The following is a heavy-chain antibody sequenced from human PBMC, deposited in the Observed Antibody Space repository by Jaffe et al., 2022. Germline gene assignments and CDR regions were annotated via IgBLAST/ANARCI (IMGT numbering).Heavy chain of an antibody. CDR2: IFPSDSET. CDR1: KDNFPNYW. CDR3: VRLRQSHSSGWYGYY. V-gene: IGHV5-51*03. Sequence: DVQLVQSGAEVKKSGESLKISCQVSKDNFPNYWIGWVRQMPGKGLEWMGIIFPSDSETKYSPSFQGQVTISVDKSINTAYLQWGNLKASDTAKYYCVRLRQSHSSGWYGYYWGQGTLVTVSS. J-gene: IGHJ4*02. D-gene: IGHD6-19*01.